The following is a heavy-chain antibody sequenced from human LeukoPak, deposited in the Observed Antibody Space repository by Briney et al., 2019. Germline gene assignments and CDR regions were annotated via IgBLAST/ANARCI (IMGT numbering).Heavy chain of an antibody. Sequence: GGSLRLSCAASGFTFSGSALHWVRQASGKGLEWVGRIRSTANGYATAYAASVKGRFTISRDDSKNTAYLQMDSLTTEDTAVYYCTGNYYGSGSYADFDYWGQGTLVIVTS. J-gene: IGHJ4*02. CDR2: IRSTANGYAT. CDR3: TGNYYGSGSYADFDY. D-gene: IGHD3-10*01. V-gene: IGHV3-73*01. CDR1: GFTFSGSA.